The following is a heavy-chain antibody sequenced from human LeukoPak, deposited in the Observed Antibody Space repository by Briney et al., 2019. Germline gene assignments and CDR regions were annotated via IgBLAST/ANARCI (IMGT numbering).Heavy chain of an antibody. CDR3: AKTDCSSTSCLPDY. V-gene: IGHV3-23*01. Sequence: PGGSLRLSCAASGFTFSSYAMSWVRQAPGKGLEWVSAISGSGGSTYYADSVEGRFTISRDNSKNTLYLQMNSLRAEDTAVYYCAKTDCSSTSCLPDYWGQGTLVTVSS. J-gene: IGHJ4*02. D-gene: IGHD2-2*01. CDR1: GFTFSSYA. CDR2: ISGSGGST.